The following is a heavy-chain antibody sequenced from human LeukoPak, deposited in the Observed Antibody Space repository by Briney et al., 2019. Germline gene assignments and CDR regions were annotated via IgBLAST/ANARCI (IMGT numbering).Heavy chain of an antibody. Sequence: SETLSLTCTVSGGSISSYYWSWIRQPAGKGLEWIGRIYTSGSTNYNPSLKSRVTMSVDTSKNQFSLKLSSVTAADTAVYYCARDRATMIVAVNLVGYYMDVWGKGTTVTVSS. CDR1: GGSISSYY. CDR2: IYTSGST. V-gene: IGHV4-4*07. D-gene: IGHD3-22*01. J-gene: IGHJ6*03. CDR3: ARDRATMIVAVNLVGYYMDV.